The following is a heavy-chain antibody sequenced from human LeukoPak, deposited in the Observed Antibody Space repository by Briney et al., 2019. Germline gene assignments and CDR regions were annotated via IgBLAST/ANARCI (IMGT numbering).Heavy chain of an antibody. D-gene: IGHD4-23*01. Sequence: GGSLRLSCAASGFTFSSHAMYWVRQAPGKGLEFVSVISSNGGNTYYPNSVKGRFTISRDNSKNTLYLQMNSLRAEDTAVYYCAKDLKRSTVVTRPFDYWGQGTLVTVSS. CDR2: ISSNGGNT. V-gene: IGHV3-64*01. CDR3: AKDLKRSTVVTRPFDY. CDR1: GFTFSSHA. J-gene: IGHJ4*02.